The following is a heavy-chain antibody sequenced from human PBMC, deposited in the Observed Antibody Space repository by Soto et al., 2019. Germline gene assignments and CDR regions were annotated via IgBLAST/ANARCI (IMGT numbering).Heavy chain of an antibody. CDR2: INTSGTI. J-gene: IGHJ3*01. V-gene: IGHV4-4*07. CDR3: ASLFSNSWPFDF. D-gene: IGHD2-2*01. CDR1: GGSIRRYD. Sequence: QVQLQESGPGLVKPSETLSLTCSVSGGSIRRYDWHWIRQSAGKGLEWIGRINTSGTINYNPSLKSRVTISLDTSKNQFSLILSSVTAADTAVYFCASLFSNSWPFDFWGQGTLVTVSS.